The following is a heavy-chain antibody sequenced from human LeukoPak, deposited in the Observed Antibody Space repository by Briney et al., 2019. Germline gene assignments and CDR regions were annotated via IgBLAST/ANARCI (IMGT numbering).Heavy chain of an antibody. J-gene: IGHJ3*02. Sequence: PSETLSLTCTVSGYSISSSYYWGWIRQPPGKGLEWIGNFHLSGSTDYNPSLKSRVTISVDTSKNQFSLKLSSVTAADTAVYYCARSTVTTYAFDIWGQGTMVTVSS. CDR2: FHLSGST. CDR1: GYSISSSYY. CDR3: ARSTVTTYAFDI. V-gene: IGHV4-38-2*02. D-gene: IGHD4-17*01.